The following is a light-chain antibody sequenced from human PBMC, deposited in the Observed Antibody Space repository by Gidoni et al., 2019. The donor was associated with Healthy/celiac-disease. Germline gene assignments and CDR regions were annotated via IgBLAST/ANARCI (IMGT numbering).Light chain of an antibody. CDR2: AAS. CDR1: QGIRND. Sequence: AIQMTQSPSSLSASVGDRVTITCRAIQGIRNDLGSYQQKPGKAPKLLIYAASSLQSGVPPRFSGSGSGADITLTISSLQPEDFATYYCLQDYNYPRTFXXXTKVEIK. CDR3: LQDYNYPRT. V-gene: IGKV1-6*01. J-gene: IGKJ1*01.